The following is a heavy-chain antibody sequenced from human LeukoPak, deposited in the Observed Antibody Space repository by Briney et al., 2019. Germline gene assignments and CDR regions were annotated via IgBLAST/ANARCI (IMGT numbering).Heavy chain of an antibody. Sequence: PSETLSLTCTVSGGSISSGNYYWTWIRQPAGKGLEWIGRIYTSGSTYYNPSLKSRVTISVDTSKNQFSLKLSSVTAADTAVYYCARELEYSYGYWGQGTLVTVSS. CDR1: GGSISSGNYY. D-gene: IGHD5-18*01. V-gene: IGHV4-61*02. CDR2: IYTSGST. CDR3: ARELEYSYGY. J-gene: IGHJ4*02.